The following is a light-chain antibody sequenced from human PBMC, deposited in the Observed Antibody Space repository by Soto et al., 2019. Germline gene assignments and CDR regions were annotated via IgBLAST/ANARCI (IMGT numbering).Light chain of an antibody. CDR3: QQYGSSPGLFT. V-gene: IGKV3-20*01. CDR2: GAS. Sequence: EVVLTQSPGTLSLSPGERATLSCRASQRVSSNYLAWYQQKPGQAPRLLIYGASSRATGIPDRFSGSGSGTDFTLTISRLEPEDFAVYYCQQYGSSPGLFTFGPGTKVDIK. J-gene: IGKJ3*01. CDR1: QRVSSNY.